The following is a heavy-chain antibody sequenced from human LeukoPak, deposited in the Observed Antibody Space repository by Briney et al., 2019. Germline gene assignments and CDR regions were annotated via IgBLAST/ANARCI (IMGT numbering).Heavy chain of an antibody. J-gene: IGHJ4*02. D-gene: IGHD3-10*01. Sequence: GGSLRLSCAASRFNFNDAAMTWVRQAPGKGLEWVSLIASSGRNTYYTDSVRGRFTISRDNSKKTLYLQMNSLRAEDTAAYYCAKDPRWNYYRDYWGQGTLVTVSS. CDR2: IASSGRNT. V-gene: IGHV3-23*01. CDR1: RFNFNDAA. CDR3: AKDPRWNYYRDY.